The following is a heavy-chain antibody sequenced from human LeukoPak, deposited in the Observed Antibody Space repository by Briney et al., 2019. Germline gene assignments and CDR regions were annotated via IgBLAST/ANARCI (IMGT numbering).Heavy chain of an antibody. CDR3: ARLRENGDYGIDY. D-gene: IGHD4-17*01. CDR1: GYSISSGYY. J-gene: IGHJ4*02. CDR2: IYHSGST. Sequence: SETLSLTCGVSGYSISSGYYWGWLRQPPGKGLEWIGSIYHSGSTYYSPSLKSRVTISVDTSKNQFSLKLSSVTAADTAVYYCARLRENGDYGIDYWGQGTLVTVSS. V-gene: IGHV4-38-2*01.